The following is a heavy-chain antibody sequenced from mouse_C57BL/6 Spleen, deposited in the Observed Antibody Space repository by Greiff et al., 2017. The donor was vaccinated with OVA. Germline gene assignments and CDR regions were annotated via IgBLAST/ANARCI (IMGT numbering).Heavy chain of an antibody. CDR1: GYTFTSYW. Sequence: QVQLQQPGAELVMPGASVKLSCKASGYTFTSYWMHWVKQRPGQGLEWIGEIDPSDSYTNYNQKFKGKSTLTVDKSSSTAYMQLSSLTSEDSAVYYCARSDGNSYFPFAYWGQGTLVTVAA. CDR3: ARSDGNSYFPFAY. J-gene: IGHJ3*01. V-gene: IGHV1-69*01. D-gene: IGHD2-1*01. CDR2: IDPSDSYT.